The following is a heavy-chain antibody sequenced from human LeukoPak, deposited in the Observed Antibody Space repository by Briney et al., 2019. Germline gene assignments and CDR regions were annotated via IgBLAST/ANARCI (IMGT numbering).Heavy chain of an antibody. CDR3: ARDHNWGPDY. Sequence: ASVKVSCKALGYTFTDHYFHWLRQAPGQGIEWMGWIHPGRGDTNIAQKFQGRVSLTRDMSISTAYMELSKLTSDDTAVYYCARDHNWGPDYWGQGTLVSVSS. D-gene: IGHD7-27*01. V-gene: IGHV1-2*02. J-gene: IGHJ4*02. CDR1: GYTFTDHY. CDR2: IHPGRGDT.